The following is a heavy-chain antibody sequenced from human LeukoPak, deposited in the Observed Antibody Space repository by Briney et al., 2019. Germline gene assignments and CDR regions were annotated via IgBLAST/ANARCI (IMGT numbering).Heavy chain of an antibody. D-gene: IGHD7-27*01. V-gene: IGHV3-74*01. J-gene: IGHJ4*02. CDR3: ASQQLGIDYFDY. Sequence: GGSLRLSCAASGFTFSSYWMHWVRQAPGKGLVWVSRINSDGSSTSYADSVKGRFTISRDNAKNTLYLQMNSPRAEDTAVYYCASQQLGIDYFDYWGQGTLVTVSS. CDR2: INSDGSST. CDR1: GFTFSSYW.